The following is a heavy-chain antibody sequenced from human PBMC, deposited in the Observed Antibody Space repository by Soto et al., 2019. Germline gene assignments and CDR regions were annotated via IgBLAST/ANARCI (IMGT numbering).Heavy chain of an antibody. CDR1: GFSISDYG. D-gene: IGHD1-1*01. Sequence: PGGSLRLSCAASGFSISDYGMEWVRQAPGKGLEWVALISYDGSNTYYADSVKGRFTVSRDNSKNTLYLQMNSLRPEDTGVYYCARVTPGNNLYYFSGMDVWGQGTSVTVSS. CDR3: ARVTPGNNLYYFSGMDV. J-gene: IGHJ6*02. V-gene: IGHV3-30*03. CDR2: ISYDGSNT.